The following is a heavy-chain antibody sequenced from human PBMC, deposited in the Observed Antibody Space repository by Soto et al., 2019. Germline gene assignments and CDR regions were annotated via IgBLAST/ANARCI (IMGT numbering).Heavy chain of an antibody. CDR3: ARDVPPGRGSPNFYDDGMDV. Sequence: QVQLQESGPGLVKPSQTLSLTCTVSGGSISSGDYYWSWIRQHPGKGLEWIGNIYYSGSTYYNPSLKSQVTISVDTSKNQFSLKLSSVTAADTAVYYCARDVPPGRGSPNFYDDGMDVWGQGATVTVSS. D-gene: IGHD3-10*01. CDR1: GGSISSGDYY. J-gene: IGHJ6*02. CDR2: IYYSGST. V-gene: IGHV4-31*01.